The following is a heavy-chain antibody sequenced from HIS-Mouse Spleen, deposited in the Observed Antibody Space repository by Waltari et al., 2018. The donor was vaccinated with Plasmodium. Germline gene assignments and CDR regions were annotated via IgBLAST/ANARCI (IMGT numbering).Heavy chain of an antibody. D-gene: IGHD6-6*01. Sequence: QVTLRESGPALVKPTQTLTLTCTFSGFSPSTSGMCVSWIRQPPGKALEWLARIDWDDDKHYSTSLKTRLTISKDTSKNQVVLTMTNMDPVDTATYYCARHKKRGQLVRGYFDYWGQGTLVTVSS. CDR2: IDWDDDK. CDR1: GFSPSTSGMC. V-gene: IGHV2-70*15. CDR3: ARHKKRGQLVRGYFDY. J-gene: IGHJ4*02.